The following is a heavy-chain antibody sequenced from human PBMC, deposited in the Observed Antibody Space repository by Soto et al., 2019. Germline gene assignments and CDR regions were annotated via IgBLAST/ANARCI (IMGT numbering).Heavy chain of an antibody. CDR3: ARVRFDWFPGLDV. CDR2: INPSGGST. CDR1: GYTFTGYY. V-gene: IGHV1-46*03. D-gene: IGHD3-9*01. Sequence: GASVKVSCKASGYTFTGYYMHWVRQAPGQGLEWMGIINPSGGSTSYAQKFQGRVTMTRDTSTSTVYMELSSLRSEDTAVYYCARVRFDWFPGLDVWGKGTTVTVSS. J-gene: IGHJ6*04.